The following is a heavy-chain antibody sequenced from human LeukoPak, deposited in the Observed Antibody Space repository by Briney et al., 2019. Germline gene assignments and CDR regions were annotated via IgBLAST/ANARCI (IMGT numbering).Heavy chain of an antibody. Sequence: SETLSLTCTVSGGSISSYHWSWIRQPPGKGLEWIWYIYTSGSTNYTPSLKSRVTISVDTSKNQFSLKLSSVTAADTAVYYCARQKRDWFDPWGQGTLVPVSS. J-gene: IGHJ5*02. CDR3: ARQKRDWFDP. V-gene: IGHV4-4*09. CDR2: IYTSGST. CDR1: GGSISSYH.